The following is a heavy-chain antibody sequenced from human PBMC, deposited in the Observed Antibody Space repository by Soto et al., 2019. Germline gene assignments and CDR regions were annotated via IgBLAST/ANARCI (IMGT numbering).Heavy chain of an antibody. CDR3: ATGAYYDILTGYYTAQNFDY. V-gene: IGHV3-48*01. CDR1: GFTFSSYS. CDR2: ISSSSSTI. D-gene: IGHD3-9*01. J-gene: IGHJ4*02. Sequence: GGSLRLSCAASGFTFSSYSMNWVRQAPGKGLEWVSYISSSSSTIYYADSVKGRFTISRDNAKNSLYLQMNSLRAEDTAVYYCATGAYYDILTGYYTAQNFDYWGQGP.